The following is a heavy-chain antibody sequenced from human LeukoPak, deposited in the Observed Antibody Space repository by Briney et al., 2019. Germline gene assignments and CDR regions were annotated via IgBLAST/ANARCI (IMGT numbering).Heavy chain of an antibody. CDR1: GGSISSYY. D-gene: IGHD3-22*01. J-gene: IGHJ3*02. Sequence: SETLSLTCTVSGGSISSYYWSWIRQPPGKGLEWIGYIYYSGSTNYNPSLKSRVTISVDTSKNQFSLKLSSVTAADTAVYYCARDAYYYDSSGSDIWGQGTMVTVSS. CDR3: ARDAYYYDSSGSDI. CDR2: IYYSGST. V-gene: IGHV4-59*12.